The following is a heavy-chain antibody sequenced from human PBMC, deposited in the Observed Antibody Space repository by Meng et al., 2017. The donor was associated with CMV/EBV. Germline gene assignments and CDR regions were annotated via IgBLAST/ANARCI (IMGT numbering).Heavy chain of an antibody. CDR2: ISWDGGST. CDR1: GFTFDDYT. V-gene: IGHV3-43*01. J-gene: IGHJ4*02. D-gene: IGHD4-23*01. CDR3: AKDISYGGNGPFDY. Sequence: GGSLRLSCAASGFTFDDYTMHWVRHAPGKGLEWVSLISWDGGSTYYADSVKGRFTISRDNSKNALYLQMNSRRTEDTALYYCAKDISYGGNGPFDYWGQGTLVTVSS.